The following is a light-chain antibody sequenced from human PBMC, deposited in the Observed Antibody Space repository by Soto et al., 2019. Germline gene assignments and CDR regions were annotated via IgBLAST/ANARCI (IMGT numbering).Light chain of an antibody. Sequence: EVVMTQSPATLSVSPGERVTLSCRASQSINAHLAWYQQKPGQAPRLLIHGASTRATGIPARFSGSGFGTEFTLNIRSLQSEDFAVYYCQHYNTWLWTFGQGAKVEIQ. CDR2: GAS. V-gene: IGKV3-15*01. CDR3: QHYNTWLWT. J-gene: IGKJ1*01. CDR1: QSINAH.